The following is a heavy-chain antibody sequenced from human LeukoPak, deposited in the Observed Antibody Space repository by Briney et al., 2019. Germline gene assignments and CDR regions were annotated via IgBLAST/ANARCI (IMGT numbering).Heavy chain of an antibody. CDR3: ARDIAGAAKGGWFDT. CDR2: MNPNSGNT. Sequence: GASVKVSCKASGYTFTNYDINWVRQATGQGLEWMGWMNPNSGNTGYAQKFQGRVTMTRNTSISTAYMELSSLISEDTALCYCARDIAGAAKGGWFDTWGQGTPVTVSS. V-gene: IGHV1-8*01. D-gene: IGHD1-26*01. CDR1: GYTFTNYD. J-gene: IGHJ5*02.